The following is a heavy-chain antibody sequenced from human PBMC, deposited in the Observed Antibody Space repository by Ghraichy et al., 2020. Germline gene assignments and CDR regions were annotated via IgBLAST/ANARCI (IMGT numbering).Heavy chain of an antibody. CDR2: INHSGST. J-gene: IGHJ6*02. D-gene: IGHD4-17*01. CDR3: KTTPHYYYYYGMDV. V-gene: IGHV4-34*01. CDR1: GGSFSGYY. Sequence: SQTLSLTCAVYGGSFSGYYWSWIRQPPGKGLEWIGEINHSGSTNYNPSLKSRVTISVDTSKNQFSLKLSSVTAADTAVYYCKTTPHYYYYYGMDVWGQGTTVTVSS.